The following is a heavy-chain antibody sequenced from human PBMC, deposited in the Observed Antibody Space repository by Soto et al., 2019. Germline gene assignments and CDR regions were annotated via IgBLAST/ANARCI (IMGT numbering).Heavy chain of an antibody. D-gene: IGHD4-4*01. CDR1: GGSISSSSYY. CDR3: ARGPSLSNYADY. J-gene: IGHJ4*02. Sequence: SETLSLTCTVSGGSISSSSYYWGWIRQPPGKGLEWIGSIYYSGSTYYNPSLKSRVTISVDTSMNQFSLKLSSVTAADTAVYYCARGPSLSNYADYWGQGTRVTVSS. V-gene: IGHV4-39*01. CDR2: IYYSGST.